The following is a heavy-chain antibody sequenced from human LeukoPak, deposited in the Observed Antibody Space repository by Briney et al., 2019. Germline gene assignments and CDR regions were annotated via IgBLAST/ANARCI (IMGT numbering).Heavy chain of an antibody. D-gene: IGHD2-21*02. V-gene: IGHV3-30*18. CDR2: ISFGGSSQ. CDR3: AKPPEVGATAEYFDY. CDR1: GFTFSSYG. Sequence: PGRSLRLSCAASGFTFSSYGMHWVRQAPGKGLEWVALISFGGSSQYYGDSVKGRFTISRDNSKNTLYLQLNSLRAEDTAVYYCAKPPEVGATAEYFDYWGQGTLVTVSS. J-gene: IGHJ4*02.